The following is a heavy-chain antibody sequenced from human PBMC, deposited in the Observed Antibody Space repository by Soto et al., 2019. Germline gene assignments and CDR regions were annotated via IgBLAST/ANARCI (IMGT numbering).Heavy chain of an antibody. CDR2: IWYDGSNK. CDR1: GFTFSSYG. CDR3: ARGYYDSSGYFDAFDI. D-gene: IGHD3-22*01. Sequence: HPGGSLRLSCAASGFTFSSYGMHWVRQAPGKGLEWVAVIWYDGSNKYYADSVKGRFTISRDNSKNTLYLQMNSLRAEDTAVYYCARGYYDSSGYFDAFDIWGQGTMVTVSS. J-gene: IGHJ3*02. V-gene: IGHV3-33*01.